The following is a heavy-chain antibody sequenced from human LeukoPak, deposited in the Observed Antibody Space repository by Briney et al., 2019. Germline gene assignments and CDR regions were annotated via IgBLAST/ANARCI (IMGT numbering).Heavy chain of an antibody. CDR1: GGTFSSYA. Sequence: SVKVSCKASGGTFSSYAISWVRQAPGQGLEWMGGIIPIFGTANYAQKFQGRVTITADESTSTAYMELSSLRSEDTAVYYCARSHVLRYFDWLNLGASDIWGQGTMVTVSS. CDR3: ARSHVLRYFDWLNLGASDI. V-gene: IGHV1-69*01. J-gene: IGHJ3*02. D-gene: IGHD3-9*01. CDR2: IIPIFGTA.